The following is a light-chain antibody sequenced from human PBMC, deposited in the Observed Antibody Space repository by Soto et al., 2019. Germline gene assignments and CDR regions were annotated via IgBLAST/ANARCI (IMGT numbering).Light chain of an antibody. V-gene: IGLV1-40*01. Sequence: QSVLTQPPSVSGAPGQKITISCTGSSSNIGANYDVHWYQQLPETAPKPLFSDNKNRPSGVPDRFSDSRSGTSASLVITGLQAEDEADYFCQSYDINLDAYVFGTGTKLTVL. J-gene: IGLJ1*01. CDR3: QSYDINLDAYV. CDR2: DNK. CDR1: SSNIGANYD.